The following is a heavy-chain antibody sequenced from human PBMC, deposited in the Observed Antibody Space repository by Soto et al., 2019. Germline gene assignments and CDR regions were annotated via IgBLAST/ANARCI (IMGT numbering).Heavy chain of an antibody. CDR1: GGSISSYY. Sequence: SETLSLTCTVSGGSISSYYWSWIRQPPGKGLEWIGYIYYSGSTNYNPSLKSRVTISVDTSKNQFSLKLSSVTAADTAVYYCARQYCSSTSCYMPYYYYYMDVWGKETTVTVSS. V-gene: IGHV4-59*08. D-gene: IGHD2-2*02. J-gene: IGHJ6*03. CDR3: ARQYCSSTSCYMPYYYYYMDV. CDR2: IYYSGST.